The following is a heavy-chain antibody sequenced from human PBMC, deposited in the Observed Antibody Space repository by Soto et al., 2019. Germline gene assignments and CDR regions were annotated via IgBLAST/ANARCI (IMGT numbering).Heavy chain of an antibody. CDR3: ARTTTYYDYIWGSYRPKDFDF. J-gene: IGHJ4*02. CDR2: VFYSGTT. CDR1: GDSFSSGGYY. D-gene: IGHD3-16*02. Sequence: QALQQESGPGLVKPSQTLSLTCTVSGDSFSSGGYYWSWIRQHPGKGLEWIGYVFYSGTTYYSPSLKSRVSISVDTSKNQFSLSLSSVTAADTAVYYCARTTTYYDYIWGSYRPKDFDFWGQGTLVTVSS. V-gene: IGHV4-31*03.